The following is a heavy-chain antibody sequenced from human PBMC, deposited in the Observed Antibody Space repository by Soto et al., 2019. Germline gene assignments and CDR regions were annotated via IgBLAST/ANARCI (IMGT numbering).Heavy chain of an antibody. CDR2: IYSGGST. V-gene: IGHV3-53*01. J-gene: IGHJ4*02. CDR3: AAVVVAVDFDY. CDR1: GFTVSSNY. Sequence: VGSLRLSCAASGFTVSSNYMSWVRQAPGKGLEWVSVIYSGGSTYYADSVKGRFTISRDNSKNTLYLQMNSLRAEDTAVYYCAAVVVAVDFDYWGQGTLVTVSS. D-gene: IGHD2-15*01.